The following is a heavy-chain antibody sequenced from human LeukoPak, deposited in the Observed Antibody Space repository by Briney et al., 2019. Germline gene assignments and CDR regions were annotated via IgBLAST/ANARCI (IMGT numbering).Heavy chain of an antibody. CDR1: GFTFSSYS. CDR2: ISSSSSYI. J-gene: IGHJ4*02. Sequence: GGSLRLSCAASGFTFSSYSMNWLRQAPGKGLEWVSSISSSSSYIYYADSVKGRFTISRDNAKNSLYLQMNSLRAEGTAVYYCARSCYYDSSGYYFPPVPLDYWGQGTLVTVSS. CDR3: ARSCYYDSSGYYFPPVPLDY. D-gene: IGHD3-22*01. V-gene: IGHV3-21*01.